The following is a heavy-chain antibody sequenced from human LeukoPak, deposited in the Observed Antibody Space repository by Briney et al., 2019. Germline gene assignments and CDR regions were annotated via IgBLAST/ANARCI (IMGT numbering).Heavy chain of an antibody. CDR1: GFTFSSYS. CDR3: ARESGQLEEYYYYGMDV. J-gene: IGHJ6*02. Sequence: GWSLRLSCAASGFTFSSYSMNWVRRAPGKGLEWVSSISSSSSYIYYADSAKGRFTISRDNAKNSLYLQMNSLRAEDTAVYYCARESGQLEEYYYYGMDVWGQGTTVTVSS. CDR2: ISSSSSYI. D-gene: IGHD6-13*01. V-gene: IGHV3-21*01.